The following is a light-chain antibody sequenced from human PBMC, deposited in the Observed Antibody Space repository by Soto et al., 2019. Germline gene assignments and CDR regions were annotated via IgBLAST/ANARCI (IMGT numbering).Light chain of an antibody. V-gene: IGLV2-14*01. CDR1: SSDFGIYNS. CDR2: DVT. J-gene: IGLJ1*01. Sequence: QSALTQPASVSGSPGQSITLLCTGTSSDFGIYNSVSWYQQHPGKAPKLMIHDVTNRPSGVSSRFSGSRSGNTASLTISGLQAEDEADYYCSSFTSSSSDVFGPGNKVTVL. CDR3: SSFTSSSSDV.